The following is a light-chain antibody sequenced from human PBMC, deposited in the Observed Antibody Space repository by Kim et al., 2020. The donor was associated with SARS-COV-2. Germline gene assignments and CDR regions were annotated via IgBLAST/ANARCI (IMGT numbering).Light chain of an antibody. J-gene: IGLJ2*01. CDR3: NSRDSNDNVV. CDR2: GKN. V-gene: IGLV3-19*01. Sequence: VALGQTVRITCQGGSVRSYYAAWYQQKPGRAPILVIYGKNNRPSGIPDRFSGSSSGNTASLTITGTQAGDEADYYCNSRDSNDNVVFGGGTQLTVL. CDR1: SVRSYY.